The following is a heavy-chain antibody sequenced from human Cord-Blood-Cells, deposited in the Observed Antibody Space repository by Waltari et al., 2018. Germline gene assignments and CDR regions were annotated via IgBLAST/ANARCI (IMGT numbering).Heavy chain of an antibody. CDR3: ARRGLVLGPGGFDP. Sequence: QVQLQQWGAGLLKPSETLSLTCAVYGGSFSGYYWSWIRQPPGKGLEWIGEINHSGSTTYNPALNSRVTISGGTSKSEFSLRRSSVAGAETAVYYCARRGLVLGPGGFDPWGQGTLVTVSA. V-gene: IGHV4-34*01. CDR2: INHSGST. J-gene: IGHJ5*02. D-gene: IGHD6-19*01. CDR1: GGSFSGYY.